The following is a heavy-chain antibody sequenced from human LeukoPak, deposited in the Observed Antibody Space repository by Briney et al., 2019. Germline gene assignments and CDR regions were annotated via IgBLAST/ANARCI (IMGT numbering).Heavy chain of an antibody. Sequence: SVKVSCKASGGTFSSSAISWVRQAPTQGLEWMAGIIPIYATTYYAQKFEGRVTVTTDESMSTAYMELASLTSEDTAVYFCAKYRVAVALRCPVDVWGKGTTVTVSS. V-gene: IGHV1-69*05. CDR2: IIPIYATT. D-gene: IGHD3-16*01. CDR3: AKYRVAVALRCPVDV. J-gene: IGHJ6*04. CDR1: GGTFSSSA.